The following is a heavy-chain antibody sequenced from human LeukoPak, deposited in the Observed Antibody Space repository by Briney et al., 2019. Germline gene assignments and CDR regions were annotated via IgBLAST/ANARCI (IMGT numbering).Heavy chain of an antibody. Sequence: SETLSLTCSVSGGSISSYYWSWIRQPAGKGLEWIGRIYTSGSTNYNTYYNPSLKSRVTISVDTSTNQFSLKLSSVTAADTAVYYCALRLPHTWFDPWGQGTLVTVSS. CDR2: IYTSGST. D-gene: IGHD5-12*01. V-gene: IGHV4-4*07. CDR3: ALRLPHTWFDP. J-gene: IGHJ5*02. CDR1: GGSISSYY.